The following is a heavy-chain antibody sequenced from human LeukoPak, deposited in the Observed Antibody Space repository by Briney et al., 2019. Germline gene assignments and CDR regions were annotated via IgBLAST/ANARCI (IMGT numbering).Heavy chain of an antibody. Sequence: GGSLRLSCAASGFTFSSYSMNWVRQAPGKGLEWLSSISSSSSYIYYADSVKGRFTIFRDNAKNSLYLQMNSLRAEDTAVYYCARLLGGYFDYWGQGTLVTVSS. CDR3: ARLLGGYFDY. CDR1: GFTFSSYS. J-gene: IGHJ4*02. D-gene: IGHD2-15*01. CDR2: ISSSSSYI. V-gene: IGHV3-21*01.